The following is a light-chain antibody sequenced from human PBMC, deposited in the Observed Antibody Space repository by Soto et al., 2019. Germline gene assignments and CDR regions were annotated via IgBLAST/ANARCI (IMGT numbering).Light chain of an antibody. V-gene: IGKV3-20*01. Sequence: EIVLTQSPGTLSLSPGERATLSCRASQSVSSSYLAWYQQKPGQAPRPLIYGASSGALGIPDRFSGSGSGTDSTVSLSRVEPEDFAVYYCQQYGSSLCTFGQGTKVEIK. CDR1: QSVSSSY. CDR3: QQYGSSLCT. J-gene: IGKJ1*01. CDR2: GAS.